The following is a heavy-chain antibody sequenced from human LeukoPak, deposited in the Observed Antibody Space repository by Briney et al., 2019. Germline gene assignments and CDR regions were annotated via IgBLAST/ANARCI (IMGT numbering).Heavy chain of an antibody. D-gene: IGHD5-24*01. Sequence: SETLSLTCTVSGDSISSSYWSWIRQPPGKGLEWVGYVYDTGRTNYNPSLSSRLTISVDTSKNQFSLKLSSVTAADTAIYFCARVRNYPDVFDLWGQGTMVIVSS. J-gene: IGHJ3*01. CDR2: VYDTGRT. CDR3: ARVRNYPDVFDL. V-gene: IGHV4-59*01. CDR1: GDSISSSY.